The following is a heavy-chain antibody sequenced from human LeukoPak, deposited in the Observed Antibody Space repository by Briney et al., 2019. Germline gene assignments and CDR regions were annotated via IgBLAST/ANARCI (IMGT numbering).Heavy chain of an antibody. CDR1: GGTFSSYA. CDR3: ARDNLISCSSTSCYKGGYFDY. CDR2: IIPIFGTA. V-gene: IGHV1-69*13. J-gene: IGHJ4*02. D-gene: IGHD2-2*02. Sequence: EASVKVSCKASGGTFSSYAISWVRQAPGQGLEWMGGIIPIFGTANYAQKFQGRVTITADESTSTAYMELSSLRSEDTAVYYCARDNLISCSSTSCYKGGYFDYWGQGTLVTASS.